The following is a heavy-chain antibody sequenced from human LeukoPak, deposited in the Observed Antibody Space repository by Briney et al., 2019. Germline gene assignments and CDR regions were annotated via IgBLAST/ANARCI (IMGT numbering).Heavy chain of an antibody. V-gene: IGHV3-30-3*01. CDR1: GFTFSSYA. CDR2: VSYDGTNE. Sequence: GGSLRLSCAASGFTFSSYALHWVRQSPGKGLEWVAVVSYDGTNEQYADSVKGRFTIFRENFKKMLYLQMKSLRPEDTAVYYCARRSNYDSSGNALFAFDIWGQGTMVTVSS. J-gene: IGHJ3*02. CDR3: ARRSNYDSSGNALFAFDI. D-gene: IGHD3-22*01.